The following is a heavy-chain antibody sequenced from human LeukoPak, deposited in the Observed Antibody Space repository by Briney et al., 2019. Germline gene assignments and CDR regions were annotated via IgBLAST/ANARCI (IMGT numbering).Heavy chain of an antibody. J-gene: IGHJ4*02. D-gene: IGHD1-26*01. CDR2: IFPIFATA. CDR1: GGTFSSYA. V-gene: IGHV1-69*13. CDR3: ARESGSYEAYFDY. Sequence: SVKVSCKASGGTFSSYAISWVRQAPGQGLEWMGRIFPIFATANYAQKSQGRVTITADESTSTAYMELSSLRSEDTAVYYCARESGSYEAYFDYWGQGTLVTVSS.